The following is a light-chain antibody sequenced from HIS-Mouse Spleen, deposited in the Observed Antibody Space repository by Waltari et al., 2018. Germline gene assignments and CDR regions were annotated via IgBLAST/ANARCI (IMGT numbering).Light chain of an antibody. CDR1: QSVSSSY. CDR3: QQYGSSPPRIT. J-gene: IGKJ5*01. CDR2: GAS. V-gene: IGKV3-20*01. Sequence: EIVLTQSPGTLSLSPGERATLSCRASQSVSSSYFAWYQQKPGQAPRLLIYGASSRATGIPDRFSGSGSGTDFTLTISRLEPEDFAVYYCQQYGSSPPRITFGQGTRLEIK.